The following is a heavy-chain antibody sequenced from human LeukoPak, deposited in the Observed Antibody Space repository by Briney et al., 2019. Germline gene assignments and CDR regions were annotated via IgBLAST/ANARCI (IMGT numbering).Heavy chain of an antibody. Sequence: SETLSLTCTVSGGSISSYYWSWIRQPPGKGLEWIGSISYSGSTYYNPSLKSRVTIPVDTSKNQFSLKLSSVTAADTAVYYCARHPLVGADYWGQGTLVTVSS. D-gene: IGHD1-26*01. J-gene: IGHJ4*02. CDR1: GGSISSYY. CDR3: ARHPLVGADY. CDR2: ISYSGST. V-gene: IGHV4-39*01.